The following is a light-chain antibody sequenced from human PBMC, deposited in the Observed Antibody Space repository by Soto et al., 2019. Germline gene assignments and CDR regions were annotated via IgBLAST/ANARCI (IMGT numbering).Light chain of an antibody. CDR2: YAS. Sequence: DIQMTQSPSSLSASVGDRVTITCQASQDINNYLNWYQQKPGKAPKLLIYYASNLETGVPSRFSGSGSGTHFSFSISSLQPEDIATYYCQQYGSSPQTFGQGTKVEIK. V-gene: IGKV1-33*01. CDR1: QDINNY. J-gene: IGKJ1*01. CDR3: QQYGSSPQT.